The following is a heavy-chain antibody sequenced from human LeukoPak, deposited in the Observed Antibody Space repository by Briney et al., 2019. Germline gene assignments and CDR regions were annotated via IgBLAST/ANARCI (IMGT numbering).Heavy chain of an antibody. CDR1: KFAFSSYA. CDR3: ARDRNYYDTSGYEFDF. Sequence: GGSLRLSCAASKFAFSSYAMSWVRQAPGKGLEWVSAISGGGGNTYYADSVKGRFTISKDNSKNTLYLQMNSLRAEDTAVYYCARDRNYYDTSGYEFDFWGQGTLVTVSS. J-gene: IGHJ4*02. V-gene: IGHV3-23*01. D-gene: IGHD3-22*01. CDR2: ISGGGGNT.